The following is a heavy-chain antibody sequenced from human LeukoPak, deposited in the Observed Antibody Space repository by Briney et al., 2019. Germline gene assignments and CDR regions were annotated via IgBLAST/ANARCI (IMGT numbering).Heavy chain of an antibody. J-gene: IGHJ4*02. V-gene: IGHV4-39*01. CDR1: GGSISSSSYY. CDR2: IYYSGST. CDR3: ARQSTKARIAARPNDY. D-gene: IGHD6-6*01. Sequence: PSETLSLTCTVSGGSISSSSYYWGWIRQPPGKGLEWIGSIYYSGSTYYNPSLKSRVTISVDTSKNQFSLKLSSVTAADTAVYYCARQSTKARIAARPNDYWGQGTLVTVSS.